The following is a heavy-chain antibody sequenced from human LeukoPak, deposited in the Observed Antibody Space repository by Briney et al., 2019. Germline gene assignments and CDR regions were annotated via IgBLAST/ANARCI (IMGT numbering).Heavy chain of an antibody. Sequence: SETLSLTCAVYGAPLNNYFWSWIRQPPGKGLEWIAEITHSGRTHYSPSLRSRVTISADTSKSQFSLKLSSVTAADTAVYYCATIYGDYSDFDSWGQGTLVAVSS. V-gene: IGHV4-34*01. J-gene: IGHJ4*02. CDR1: GAPLNNYF. D-gene: IGHD4-17*01. CDR3: ATIYGDYSDFDS. CDR2: ITHSGRT.